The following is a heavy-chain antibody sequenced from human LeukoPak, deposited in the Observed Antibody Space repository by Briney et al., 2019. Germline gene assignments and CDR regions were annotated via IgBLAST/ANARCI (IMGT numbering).Heavy chain of an antibody. V-gene: IGHV4-59*08. CDR2: IYYSGST. J-gene: IGHJ3*02. D-gene: IGHD3-9*01. Sequence: SETLSLTCTVSGGPISSYYWSWIRQPPGKGLEWIGYIYYSGSTNYNPSLKSRVTISVDTSKNQFSLKLSSVTAADTAVYYCARQERYFDWLWDAFDIWGQGTMVTVSS. CDR3: ARQERYFDWLWDAFDI. CDR1: GGPISSYY.